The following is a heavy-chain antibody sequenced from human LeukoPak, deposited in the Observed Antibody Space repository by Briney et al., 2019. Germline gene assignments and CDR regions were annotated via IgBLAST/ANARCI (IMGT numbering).Heavy chain of an antibody. Sequence: GGSLRLSCAASGFIFSNYAMSWVRQAPGKGLQWVSAFSGSGGSTYYADSVKGRFTISRDNSRNTLYLQMNSLRAEDTAVYYCARGSTLEERWLQIGPYWGQGTLVTVSS. J-gene: IGHJ4*02. CDR1: GFIFSNYA. CDR3: ARGSTLEERWLQIGPY. D-gene: IGHD5-24*01. V-gene: IGHV3-23*01. CDR2: FSGSGGST.